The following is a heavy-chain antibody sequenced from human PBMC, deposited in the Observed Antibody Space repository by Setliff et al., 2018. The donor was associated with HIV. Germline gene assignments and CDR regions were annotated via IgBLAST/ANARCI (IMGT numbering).Heavy chain of an antibody. CDR3: ATRPRIAARPFDY. J-gene: IGHJ4*02. Sequence: PSETLSLTCSVSGVSVGSGDYYWHWIRQHPEKALEWIGYIFHSGDTYYNPSLKSRISMSVDTSKNQFSLELTSLTAADTAVYYWATRPRIAARPFDYWGQGMLVTVSS. CDR1: GVSVGSGDYY. D-gene: IGHD6-6*01. CDR2: IFHSGDT. V-gene: IGHV4-31*03.